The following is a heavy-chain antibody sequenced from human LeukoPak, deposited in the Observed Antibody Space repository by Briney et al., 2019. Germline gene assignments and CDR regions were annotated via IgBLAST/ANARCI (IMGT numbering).Heavy chain of an antibody. J-gene: IGHJ6*02. V-gene: IGHV4-39*01. Sequence: YYNPSLNSRVTISEATSKNQFSLKLSSVTAADTAVYYCARHLGYSSGWYEPGYYYYGMDVWGQGSTVTLSS. D-gene: IGHD6-19*01. CDR3: ARHLGYSSGWYEPGYYYYGMDV.